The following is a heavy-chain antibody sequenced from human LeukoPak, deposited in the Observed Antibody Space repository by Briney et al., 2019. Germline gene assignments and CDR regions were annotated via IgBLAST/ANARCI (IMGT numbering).Heavy chain of an antibody. CDR2: ISYDGSNK. V-gene: IGHV3-30*03. J-gene: IGHJ4*02. CDR3: AQSKTIYSSYDY. D-gene: IGHD6-6*01. CDR1: GFTFSSYG. Sequence: PGRSLRLSCAASGFTFSSYGMHWVRQAPGKGLEWVAVISYDGSNKYYADSVKGRFTVSRDNSKNTLYLQMNSLRGEDTAVYYCAQSKTIYSSYDYWGQGTLVTVSS.